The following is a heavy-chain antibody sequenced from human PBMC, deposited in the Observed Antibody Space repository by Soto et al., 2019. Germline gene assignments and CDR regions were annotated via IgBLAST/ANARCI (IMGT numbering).Heavy chain of an antibody. CDR2: VYPSDSYT. J-gene: IGHJ6*02. CDR3: ARHASSRTSNGAYYAVDV. CDR1: GYSFSTYW. D-gene: IGHD3-10*01. Sequence: GESLKISCKASGYSFSTYWIGWVRQMPGKGLDWMGVVYPSDSYTRYSPSFQGHVTISVDKSISTANLQWSSLKASDTAIYYCARHASSRTSNGAYYAVDVWGLGTTVTVSS. V-gene: IGHV5-51*01.